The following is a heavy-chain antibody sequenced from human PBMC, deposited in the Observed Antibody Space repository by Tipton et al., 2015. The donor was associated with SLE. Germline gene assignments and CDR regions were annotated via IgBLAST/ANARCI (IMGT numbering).Heavy chain of an antibody. CDR1: DGSFSGYF. CDR2: IHYSGNT. CDR3: ARRRAATGLFSERGWFDP. J-gene: IGHJ5*02. V-gene: IGHV4-34*01. Sequence: TLSLTCPLYDGSFSGYFWNWIRQPPGKGLEWIAYIHYSGNTYYNLSLKSRLGISVDTSKNEFSLKLSSVTAADTAVYYCARRRAATGLFSERGWFDPWGQGALVTVSS. D-gene: IGHD6-25*01.